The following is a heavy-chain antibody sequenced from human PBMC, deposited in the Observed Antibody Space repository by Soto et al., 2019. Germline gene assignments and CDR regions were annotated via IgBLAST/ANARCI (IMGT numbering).Heavy chain of an antibody. D-gene: IGHD4-17*01. CDR2: IYYSGST. CDR3: ATLNDYGESYVDY. J-gene: IGHJ4*02. Sequence: ETLSLTCTVSGGSISSYYWSWIRQPPGKGLEWIGYIYYSGSTNYNPSLKSRVTISVDTSKNQFSLKLSSVTAADTAVYYCATLNDYGESYVDYWGQGTLVTVSS. CDR1: GGSISSYY. V-gene: IGHV4-59*12.